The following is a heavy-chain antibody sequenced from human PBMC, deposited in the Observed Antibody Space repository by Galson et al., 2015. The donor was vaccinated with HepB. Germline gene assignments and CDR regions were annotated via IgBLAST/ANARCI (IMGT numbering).Heavy chain of an antibody. V-gene: IGHV3-15*07. J-gene: IGHJ3*02. D-gene: IGHD3-22*01. CDR2: IKSKTDGGTT. CDR1: GFTFSNAW. CDR3: TTMYYYDSSGYYFAFDI. Sequence: SLRLSCAASGFTFSNAWMNWVRQAPGKGLEWVGRIKSKTDGGTTDYAAPVKGRFTISRDDSKNTLYLQMNSLKTEDTAVYYCTTMYYYDSSGYYFAFDIWGQGTMVTVSS.